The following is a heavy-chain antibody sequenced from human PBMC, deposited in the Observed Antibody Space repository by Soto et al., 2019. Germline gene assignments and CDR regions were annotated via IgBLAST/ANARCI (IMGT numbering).Heavy chain of an antibody. D-gene: IGHD2-15*01. CDR1: GGTFSSYA. V-gene: IGHV1-69*01. J-gene: IGHJ6*02. CDR2: IIPIFGTA. Sequence: QVQLVQSGAEVKKPGSSVKVSCKASGGTFSSYAISWVRQAPGQGLEWMGGIIPIFGTANYAQKFQGRVTITADEPTSTAYMELSSLRSEDTAVYYCAGYCSGGSCYGSYYYGMDVWGQGTTVTVSS. CDR3: AGYCSGGSCYGSYYYGMDV.